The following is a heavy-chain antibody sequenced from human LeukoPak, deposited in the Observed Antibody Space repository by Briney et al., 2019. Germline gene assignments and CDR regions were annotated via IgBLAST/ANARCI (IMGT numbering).Heavy chain of an antibody. CDR3: AVLGYCTNGVCYRPGARFDP. CDR1: GYTLTELS. Sequence: GASVKVSCKVSGYTLTELSMHWVRQAPGKGLEWMGGFDPEDGETIYAQKFQGRVTMTEDTSTDTAYMELSSLRSEDTAVYYCAVLGYCTNGVCYRPGARFDPWGQGTLVTVSS. J-gene: IGHJ5*02. CDR2: FDPEDGET. V-gene: IGHV1-24*01. D-gene: IGHD2-8*01.